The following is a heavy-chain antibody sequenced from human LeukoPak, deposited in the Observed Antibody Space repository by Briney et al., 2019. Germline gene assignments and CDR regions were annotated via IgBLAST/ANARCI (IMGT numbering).Heavy chain of an antibody. J-gene: IGHJ4*02. V-gene: IGHV4-34*01. Sequence: SETLSLTCAVYGGSFSGYYWSWIRQPPGKGLEWIGEINHSGSTNYNPSLKSRVTISVDTSKNQFSLKLSSVTAADTAVYYCARVIAAAGTAVGDYWGQGTLVTVSS. CDR1: GGSFSGYY. CDR3: ARVIAAAGTAVGDY. CDR2: INHSGST. D-gene: IGHD6-13*01.